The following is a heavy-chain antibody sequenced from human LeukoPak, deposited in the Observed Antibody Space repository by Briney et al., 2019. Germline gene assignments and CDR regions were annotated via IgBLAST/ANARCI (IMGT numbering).Heavy chain of an antibody. V-gene: IGHV3-23*01. D-gene: IGHD3-22*01. J-gene: IGHJ4*02. Sequence: GGSLRLSCAGSGFTFSSYAMSWVRQAPGKGLEWVSAISGSGGSTYYADSVKGRFTISRDNSKNTLYLQMNSLRAEDTAVYYCAKAFLYYYDSSGYLLDYWGQGTLVTVSS. CDR3: AKAFLYYYDSSGYLLDY. CDR2: ISGSGGST. CDR1: GFTFSSYA.